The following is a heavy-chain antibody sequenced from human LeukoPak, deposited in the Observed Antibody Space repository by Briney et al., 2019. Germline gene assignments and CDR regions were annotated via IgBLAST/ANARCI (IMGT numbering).Heavy chain of an antibody. Sequence: GGSLRLSCAASGFTFSSYAMHWVRQAPGKGLEWVAVISYDGSNKYYADSVKGRFTISRDNAKNSLYLQMNSLRAEDTALYYCAKVEYSGWRIDYWGQGTLVTVSS. CDR1: GFTFSSYA. J-gene: IGHJ4*02. CDR2: ISYDGSNK. CDR3: AKVEYSGWRIDY. V-gene: IGHV3-30-3*01. D-gene: IGHD6-6*01.